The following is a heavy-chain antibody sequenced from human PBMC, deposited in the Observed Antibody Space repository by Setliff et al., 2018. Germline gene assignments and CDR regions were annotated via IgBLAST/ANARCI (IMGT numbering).Heavy chain of an antibody. D-gene: IGHD6-6*01. Sequence: KASETLSLTCTVSGDSISSSRYYWGWIRQPPGKGLEWIGSIYSSGNTYYNPSLKRRVTISVDTTKNQFSLQLNSVTAADTAVYYCARDPSSVAARPGYWGQGTLVTVSS. CDR3: ARDPSSVAARPGY. CDR2: IYSSGNT. V-gene: IGHV4-39*07. CDR1: GDSISSSRYY. J-gene: IGHJ4*02.